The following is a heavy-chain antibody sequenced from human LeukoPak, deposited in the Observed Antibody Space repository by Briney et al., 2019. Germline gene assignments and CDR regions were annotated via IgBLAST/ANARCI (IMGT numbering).Heavy chain of an antibody. V-gene: IGHV4-59*08. J-gene: IGHJ4*02. CDR2: NSYSGGT. CDR3: ARHGGSYTFDY. D-gene: IGHD1-26*01. Sequence: SETLSLTCTVSGGSISGYYWSWIRQPPGKGLEWIGFNSYSGGTNYNPSLKSRVTISVDTSKNQFSLKLNSVTAADTAVYYCARHGGSYTFDYWSQGTLVTVSS. CDR1: GGSISGYY.